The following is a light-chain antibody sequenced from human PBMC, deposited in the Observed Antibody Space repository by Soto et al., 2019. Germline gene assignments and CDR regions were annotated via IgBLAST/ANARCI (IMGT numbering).Light chain of an antibody. J-gene: IGLJ1*01. V-gene: IGLV2-14*01. Sequence: QSALTHPASVSGSPGQSITVSCTGTSSDVGGYNYVSWYQQHPGKAPKLVIYDVTNRPSGVSNRFSGSESGNTASLTISGLQAEDEADYYCSSYTSSSTSYVFGSGTKVTVL. CDR1: SSDVGGYNY. CDR2: DVT. CDR3: SSYTSSSTSYV.